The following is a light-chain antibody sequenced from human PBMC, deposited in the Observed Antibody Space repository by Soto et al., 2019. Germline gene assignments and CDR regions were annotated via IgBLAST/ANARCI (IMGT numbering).Light chain of an antibody. CDR1: QSVSIF. Sequence: EIVLTQSPATLSLSPGERATLSCRASQSVSIFLAWFQQKPGQAPRLLIYDASNRATGIPARFFGSGSGTEFTLTISSLEPDDFAVYYCQQRYTWPPWTFGQGTKVEIK. CDR3: QQRYTWPPWT. V-gene: IGKV3-11*01. CDR2: DAS. J-gene: IGKJ1*01.